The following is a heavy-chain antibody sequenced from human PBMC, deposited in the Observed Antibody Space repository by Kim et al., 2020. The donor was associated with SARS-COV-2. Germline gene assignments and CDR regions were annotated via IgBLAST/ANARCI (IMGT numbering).Heavy chain of an antibody. Sequence: SAGSVKGRFTISRDNAKNSLYLQMNSLRAEDTAVYYCARKMYRVGATIDYWGQGTLVTVSS. J-gene: IGHJ4*02. V-gene: IGHV3-11*03. D-gene: IGHD1-26*01. CDR3: ARKMYRVGATIDY.